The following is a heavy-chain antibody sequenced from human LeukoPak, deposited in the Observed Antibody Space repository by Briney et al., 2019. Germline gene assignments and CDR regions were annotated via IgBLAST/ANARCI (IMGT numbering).Heavy chain of an antibody. CDR3: ARFTVAAFDY. Sequence: SETLSLNCTVSRVSINSYYWSWSRQPPGKGLEWIGYIYYSGSTNYNPSLKSRVTMSVDTSKNQFSLKLSSVTAADTAVYFCARFTVAAFDYWGQGTLVTVSS. CDR2: IYYSGST. V-gene: IGHV4-59*01. D-gene: IGHD4-23*01. CDR1: RVSINSYY. J-gene: IGHJ4*02.